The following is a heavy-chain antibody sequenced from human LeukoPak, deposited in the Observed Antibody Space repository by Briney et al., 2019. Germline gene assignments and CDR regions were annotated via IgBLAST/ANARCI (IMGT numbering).Heavy chain of an antibody. J-gene: IGHJ6*02. CDR1: GFTFSSYW. CDR2: INSDGGST. CDR3: ARGFYDSSGYHYYYYYGMDV. V-gene: IGHV3-74*01. D-gene: IGHD3-22*01. Sequence: GGSLRLSCAASGFTFSSYWMHWVRQAPGKGLVWVSRINSDGGSTSYADSVKGRFTISRHNAKNTLYLQMNSLRAEDTAVYYCARGFYDSSGYHYYYYYGMDVWGQGTTVTVSS.